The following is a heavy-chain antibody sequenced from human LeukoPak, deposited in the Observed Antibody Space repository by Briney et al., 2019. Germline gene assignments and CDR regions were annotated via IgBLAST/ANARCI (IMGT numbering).Heavy chain of an antibody. CDR2: MCGSAGCA. CDR3: VRDRPNYHESNGHYYNRDGDH. CDR1: GFTFEIYD. J-gene: IGHJ5*02. Sequence: PGGSLRLSCAASGFTFEIYDMSWVRLAPGEGLQWVASMCGSAGCAFYADSVKRRFPISRDNSKNTLYLQMNGLRAEDTAIYYCVRDRPNYHESNGHYYNRDGDHWGQGTLVTVSS. V-gene: IGHV3-23*01. D-gene: IGHD3-10*02.